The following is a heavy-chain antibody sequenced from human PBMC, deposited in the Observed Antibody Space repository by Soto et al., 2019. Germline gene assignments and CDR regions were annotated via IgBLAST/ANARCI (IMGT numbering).Heavy chain of an antibody. CDR2: INHSGST. CDR3: ARGFEARQGPRPFGEPYYSFGMDA. D-gene: IGHD3-10*01. J-gene: IGHJ6*02. Sequence: NPSETLSLTCAVYGGSFSGYYWSWIRQPPGKGLEWIGEINHSGSTNYNPSLKSRVTISVDTSKNQFSLKLSSVTAADTAVYYCARGFEARQGPRPFGEPYYSFGMDAWAQGTTVTVS. CDR1: GGSFSGYY. V-gene: IGHV4-34*01.